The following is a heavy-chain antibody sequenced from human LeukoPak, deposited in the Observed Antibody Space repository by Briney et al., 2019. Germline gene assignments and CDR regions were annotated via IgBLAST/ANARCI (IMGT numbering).Heavy chain of an antibody. Sequence: NPGGSLRLSCAASGFTFSSYWMHWVRQAPGKGLVWVSRINSDGSSTSYADSVKGRFTISRDNAKNTLYLQMNSLRAEDTAVYYCARVGEFGYYDSSGYYAFDIWGQGTMVTVSS. V-gene: IGHV3-74*01. CDR1: GFTFSSYW. CDR2: INSDGSST. D-gene: IGHD3-22*01. CDR3: ARVGEFGYYDSSGYYAFDI. J-gene: IGHJ3*02.